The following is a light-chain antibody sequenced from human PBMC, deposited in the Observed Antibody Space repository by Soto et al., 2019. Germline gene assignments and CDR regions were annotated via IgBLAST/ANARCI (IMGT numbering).Light chain of an antibody. V-gene: IGKV3-15*01. J-gene: IGKJ1*01. CDR1: RSVRSN. CDR2: GTS. CDR3: QQYNNWPRT. Sequence: EIVMTQSPATLSASPWERATLSCGASRSVRSNSLAWYQQKPGQAPRLLIYGTSTRATGIPARFSGSGSGTDFTLTISSLQFEDFAVYYCQQYNNWPRTFGQGTKVDI.